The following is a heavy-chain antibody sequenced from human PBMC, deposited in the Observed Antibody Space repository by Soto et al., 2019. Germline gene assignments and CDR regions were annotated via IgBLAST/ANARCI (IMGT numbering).Heavy chain of an antibody. V-gene: IGHV3-23*01. CDR2: ITGNGQNS. J-gene: IGHJ6*02. CDR1: GFTFYSHA. Sequence: VQVLQSGGGLVQPGGSLRLSCVASGFTFYSHAMTWVRLAPGKGLEWISSITGNGQNSYYADSVKGRFTISRDNSKNAVYLQMNGLGVEDTAVYYCARVSWREKYGMDVWGQGTTVTVSS. CDR3: ARVSWREKYGMDV.